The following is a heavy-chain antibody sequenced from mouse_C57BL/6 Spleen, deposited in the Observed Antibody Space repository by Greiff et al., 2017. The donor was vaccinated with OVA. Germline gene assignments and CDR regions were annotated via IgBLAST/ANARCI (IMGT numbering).Heavy chain of an antibody. CDR3: ARDGYGSS. CDR2: IDPSDSYT. CDR1: GYTFTSYW. V-gene: IGHV1-50*01. D-gene: IGHD1-1*01. J-gene: IGHJ2*01. Sequence: QVQLQQPGAELVKPGASVKLSCKASGYTFTSYWMQWVKQRPGQGLEWIGEIDPSDSYTNYNQKFKGKATLTVDTSSSTAYMQLSSLTSEDSAVYYCARDGYGSSWGQGTTLTVSS.